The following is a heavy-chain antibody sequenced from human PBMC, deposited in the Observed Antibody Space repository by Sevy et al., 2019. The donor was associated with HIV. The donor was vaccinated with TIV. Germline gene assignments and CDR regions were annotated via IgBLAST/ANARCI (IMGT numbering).Heavy chain of an antibody. D-gene: IGHD2-8*01. CDR2: ISGSGGST. Sequence: GGSLRLSCAASGFTFSSYAMSWVRQAPGKGLEWVSAISGSGGSTYYADSVKGRFTISRDNSKNTLYLQMNSLRAEDTAVYYCAKGGPVYPYYYYGMDVWGQGTTVTVSS. CDR3: AKGGPVYPYYYYGMDV. J-gene: IGHJ6*02. V-gene: IGHV3-23*01. CDR1: GFTFSSYA.